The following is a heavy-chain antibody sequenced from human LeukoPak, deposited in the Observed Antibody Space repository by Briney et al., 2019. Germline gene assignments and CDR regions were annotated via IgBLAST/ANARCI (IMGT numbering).Heavy chain of an antibody. CDR2: ISAHNGHI. D-gene: IGHD3-16*01. CDR3: AREYDYFWGT. CDR1: GYTFTSSG. V-gene: IGHV1-18*01. Sequence: ASVKVSCKASGYTFTSSGVSWVRQTPGQGLEWMGWISAHNGHINYPQKFQGRVTMTTDTSTSTAYMELRNLNLDDTAIYYCAREYDYFWGTWGQGTLVTVSS. J-gene: IGHJ4*02.